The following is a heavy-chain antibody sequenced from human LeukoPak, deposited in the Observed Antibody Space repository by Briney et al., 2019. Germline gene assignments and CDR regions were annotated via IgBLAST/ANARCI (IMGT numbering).Heavy chain of an antibody. J-gene: IGHJ4*02. CDR1: GFSFSIYG. Sequence: PGGSLRLSCEASGFSFSIYGMSWVRQAPGKGLEGVSGISGSGGNTYYAEALTGRFTVSRDNSKNTLYLQMNSLRAEDTALYYCAKGGLRGGTYNDDFWGQGTLVTVSS. CDR3: AKGGLRGGTYNDDF. D-gene: IGHD3-16*01. V-gene: IGHV3-23*01. CDR2: ISGSGGNT.